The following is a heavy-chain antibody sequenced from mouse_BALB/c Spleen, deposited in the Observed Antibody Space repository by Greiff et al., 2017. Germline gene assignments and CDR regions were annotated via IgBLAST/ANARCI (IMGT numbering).Heavy chain of an antibody. CDR2: ISSGGSYT. Sequence: EVQLVESGGGLVKPGGSLKLSCAASGFNFSSYAMSWVRQSPEKRLEWVAEISSGGSYTYYPDSVKGQFTISRDNAKNTLYLQMSSLKSEETAMYYCTGDYYGDYWGQGTTLTVSA. CDR3: TGDYYGDY. CDR1: GFNFSSYA. D-gene: IGHD1-1*01. J-gene: IGHJ2*01. V-gene: IGHV5-9-4*01.